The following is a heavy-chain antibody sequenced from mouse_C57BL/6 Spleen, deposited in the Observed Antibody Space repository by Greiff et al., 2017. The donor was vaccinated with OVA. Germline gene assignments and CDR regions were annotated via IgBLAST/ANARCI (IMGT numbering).Heavy chain of an antibody. V-gene: IGHV1-82*01. D-gene: IGHD1-1*02. Sequence: QVQLQQSGPELVKPGASVKISCKASGYAFSSSWMNWVKQRPGKGLEWIGRIYPGDGDTNYNGKFKGKATLTADKSSSTANMQLSSLTSEDSAVYFCARSDYAYAMDYWGQGTSVTVSS. CDR1: GYAFSSSW. CDR3: ARSDYAYAMDY. J-gene: IGHJ4*01. CDR2: IYPGDGDT.